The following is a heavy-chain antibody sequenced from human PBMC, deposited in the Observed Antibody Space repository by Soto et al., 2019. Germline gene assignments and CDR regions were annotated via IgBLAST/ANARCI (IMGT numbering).Heavy chain of an antibody. CDR3: AKDKYDYGDPRAPPYWYFDL. V-gene: IGHV3-9*01. Sequence: GGSLILSCVASGFTFDGYAMHWVRQAPGKGLEWVSGISWNSGSIGYADSVKGRFTISRDNAKNSLYLQMNSLRAEDTALYYCAKDKYDYGDPRAPPYWYFDLWGQGTLVTVSS. CDR1: GFTFDGYA. J-gene: IGHJ2*01. D-gene: IGHD4-17*01. CDR2: ISWNSGSI.